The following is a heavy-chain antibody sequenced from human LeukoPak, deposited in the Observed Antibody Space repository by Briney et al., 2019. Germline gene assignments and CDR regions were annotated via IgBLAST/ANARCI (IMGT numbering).Heavy chain of an antibody. CDR3: ARAPVDYGGNPDAFDI. Sequence: SETLSLTCTVSGGSISSSSYYWGWLRQPPGKGLEWIGYIYYSGSTYYNPSLKSRVTISVDTSKNQFSLKLSSVTAADTAVYYCARAPVDYGGNPDAFDIWGQGTMVTVSS. D-gene: IGHD4-23*01. J-gene: IGHJ3*02. CDR1: GGSISSSSYY. CDR2: IYYSGST. V-gene: IGHV4-30-4*08.